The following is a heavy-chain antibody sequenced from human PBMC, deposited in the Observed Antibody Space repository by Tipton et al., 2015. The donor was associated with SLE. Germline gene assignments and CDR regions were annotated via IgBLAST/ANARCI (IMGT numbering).Heavy chain of an antibody. D-gene: IGHD4-17*01. J-gene: IGHJ4*02. Sequence: SLRLSCAASGFTFSNAWMSWVRQAPGKGLEWVGRIKSKTDGGTTDYAAPVKGRFTISRDDSKNTLYLQMNSLKTEDTAVYYCTTDHLYGDHGDYWGQGTLVTVSS. CDR2: IKSKTDGGTT. CDR3: TTDHLYGDHGDY. CDR1: GFTFSNAW. V-gene: IGHV3-15*01.